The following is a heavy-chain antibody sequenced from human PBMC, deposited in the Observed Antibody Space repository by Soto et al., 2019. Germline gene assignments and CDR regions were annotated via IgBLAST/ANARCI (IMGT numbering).Heavy chain of an antibody. CDR3: AKGRAPSGWYPPYYYGMDV. CDR1: GFTFSSYA. CDR2: ISGSGGNT. J-gene: IGHJ6*02. V-gene: IGHV3-23*01. D-gene: IGHD6-19*01. Sequence: EVQLLESGGGLVQPGGSLRLSCAASGFTFSSYAMSWVRQAPGKGLECVSTISGSGGNTYCADSVRGRFTISRDNSKNTLYLHINSLRAEDTAVYYCAKGRAPSGWYPPYYYGMDVWGQGTTVTVSS.